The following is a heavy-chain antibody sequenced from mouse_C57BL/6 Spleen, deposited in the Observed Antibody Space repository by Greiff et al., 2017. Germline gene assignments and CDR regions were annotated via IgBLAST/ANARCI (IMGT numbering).Heavy chain of an antibody. CDR2: IYPGSGNT. CDR3: AYGSSPAWFAY. D-gene: IGHD1-1*01. Sequence: QVQLKESGAELVRPGASVKLSCKASGYTFTDYYINWVKQRPGQGLEWIARIYPGSGNTYYNEKFKGKATLTAEKSSSTAYMQLSSLTSEDSAVYFCAYGSSPAWFAYWGQGTLVTVSA. CDR1: GYTFTDYY. V-gene: IGHV1-76*01. J-gene: IGHJ3*01.